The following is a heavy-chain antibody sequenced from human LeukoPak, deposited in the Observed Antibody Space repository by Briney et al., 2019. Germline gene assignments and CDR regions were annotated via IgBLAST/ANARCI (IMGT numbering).Heavy chain of an antibody. Sequence: SETLSLTCTVSGGSISSSSYYWGWIRQPPGKGLEWIGSIYYSGSTYYNPSLKSRVTISVDTSKNQFSLKLSSVTAADTAVYYCARGFGFGELKNDYWGQGTLVTVSS. J-gene: IGHJ4*02. CDR3: ARGFGFGELKNDY. D-gene: IGHD3-10*01. V-gene: IGHV4-39*01. CDR2: IYYSGST. CDR1: GGSISSSSYY.